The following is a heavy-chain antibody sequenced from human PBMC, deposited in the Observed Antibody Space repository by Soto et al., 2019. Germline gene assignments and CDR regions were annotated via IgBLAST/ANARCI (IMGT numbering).Heavy chain of an antibody. CDR1: GDSFSSNSAA. Sequence: PSQTLSLTCAISGDSFSSNSAAWNWIRQSPSRGLEWLGRTYYRSKWYNDYAVSVKSRITINPDTSKNQFSLQLNSVTPEDTAVYYCARDRSRFLEWLLADDYYYGMDVWGQGTTVTVSS. CDR2: TYYRSKWYN. V-gene: IGHV6-1*01. D-gene: IGHD3-3*01. J-gene: IGHJ6*02. CDR3: ARDRSRFLEWLLADDYYYGMDV.